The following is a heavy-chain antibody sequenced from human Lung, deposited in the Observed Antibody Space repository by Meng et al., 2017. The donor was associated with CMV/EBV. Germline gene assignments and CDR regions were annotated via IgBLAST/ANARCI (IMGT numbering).Heavy chain of an antibody. CDR1: GGSISSSSYY. J-gene: IGHJ4*02. Sequence: RLPLQEPGPGQVRPSDTLSLTCSVSGGSISSSSYYWGWIRQSPGKGPEWIGSIYFSGNTYYNPSLKSRVTMSVGTAQNKFSLTLRSVTAADTAAYYCVTETGYNYDNWGQGALVTVSS. CDR2: IYFSGNT. V-gene: IGHV4-39*06. CDR3: VTETGYNYDN. D-gene: IGHD5-24*01.